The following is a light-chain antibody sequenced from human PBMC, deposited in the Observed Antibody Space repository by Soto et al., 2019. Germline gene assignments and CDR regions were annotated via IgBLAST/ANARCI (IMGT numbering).Light chain of an antibody. V-gene: IGKV1-33*01. J-gene: IGKJ4*01. CDR3: HQYAHLPLT. CDR1: QDISTL. Sequence: DIRMTQSPSSLSASVGDRVIITCQANQDISTLLNWFQQKPGKAPKLLISDASILESGVPSRVSGSGSGTDFTFTITSLQPEDFATYYCHQYAHLPLTFGGGTKVEIK. CDR2: DAS.